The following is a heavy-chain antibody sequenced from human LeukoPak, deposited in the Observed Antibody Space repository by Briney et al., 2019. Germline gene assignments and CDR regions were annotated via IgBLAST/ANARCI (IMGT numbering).Heavy chain of an antibody. J-gene: IGHJ4*02. D-gene: IGHD3-3*01. V-gene: IGHV4-61*02. CDR3: ARDGVVTMELDY. CDR1: GDSISNSRHY. Sequence: SSETLSLTCTVSGDSISNSRHYWSWIRQPAGKALEWIGRIYPSGNTNYNPSLKSRVSISLDTSKNQFSLNLKSVTAADTAMYYCARDGVVTMELDYWGQGTLVTVSS. CDR2: IYPSGNT.